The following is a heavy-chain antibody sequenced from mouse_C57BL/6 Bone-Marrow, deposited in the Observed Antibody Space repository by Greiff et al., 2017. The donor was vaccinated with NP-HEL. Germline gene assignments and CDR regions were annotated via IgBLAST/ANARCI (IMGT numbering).Heavy chain of an antibody. V-gene: IGHV1-26*01. Sequence: EVQLHQSGPELVKPGASVKISCKASGYTFTDYYMNWVKQSHGKSLEWIGDINPNNGGTSYNQKFKGKATLTVDKSSSTAYMELRSLTSEDSAVYYCARSGPLAYWGQGTLVTVSA. CDR1: GYTFTDYY. CDR3: ARSGPLAY. CDR2: INPNNGGT. D-gene: IGHD3-1*01. J-gene: IGHJ3*01.